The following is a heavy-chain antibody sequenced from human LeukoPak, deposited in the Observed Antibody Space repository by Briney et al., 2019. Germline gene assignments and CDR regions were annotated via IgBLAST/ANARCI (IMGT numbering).Heavy chain of an antibody. D-gene: IGHD3-10*01. CDR2: INPSGGST. V-gene: IGHV1-46*01. CDR1: GYTFTSYY. J-gene: IGHJ4*02. Sequence: GASVKVSCKASGYTFTSYYMHWVRQAPGQGLEWMGIINPSGGSTSYAQKFQGRVTMTRDTSTSTVYMELSRLRSEDTAVYYCARDRGTSGTGEAGYYFDYWGQGTLVTVSS. CDR3: ARDRGTSGTGEAGYYFDY.